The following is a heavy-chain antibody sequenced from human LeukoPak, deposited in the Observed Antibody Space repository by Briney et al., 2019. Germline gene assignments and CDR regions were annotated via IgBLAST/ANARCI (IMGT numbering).Heavy chain of an antibody. Sequence: ASVKVSCKASGYTFTSYYMHWVRQAPGQGLEWMGWINPNSGGTNYAQKFQGRVTMTRDTSISTAYMELSRLRSDDTAVYYCARDPENYYDSSGPPPPQVDYWGQGTLVTVSS. CDR1: GYTFTSYY. J-gene: IGHJ4*02. D-gene: IGHD3-22*01. CDR3: ARDPENYYDSSGPPPPQVDY. CDR2: INPNSGGT. V-gene: IGHV1-2*02.